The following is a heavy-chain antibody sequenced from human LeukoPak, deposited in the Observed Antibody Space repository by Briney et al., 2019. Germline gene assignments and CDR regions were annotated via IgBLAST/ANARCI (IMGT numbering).Heavy chain of an antibody. CDR2: ISGSGGST. CDR1: GFTFSSYA. V-gene: IGHV3-23*01. CDR3: AKDHDSYLDY. J-gene: IGHJ4*02. D-gene: IGHD3-3*01. Sequence: PGGSLRLFCAASGFTFSSYAMRWVRQAPGKGLEWVSAISGSGGSTYYADSVKGRFTISRDNSKNTLYLQMNSLRAEDTAVYYCAKDHDSYLDYWGQGTLVTVSS.